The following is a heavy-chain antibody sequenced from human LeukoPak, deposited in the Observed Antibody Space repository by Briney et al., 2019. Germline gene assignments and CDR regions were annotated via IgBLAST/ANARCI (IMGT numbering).Heavy chain of an antibody. J-gene: IGHJ6*03. V-gene: IGHV4-39*07. CDR2: ISYTGTT. CDR1: GGSIGSSAYS. D-gene: IGHD3-10*01. CDR3: ARAVGSGSFQTYYYYMDV. Sequence: SETLSLTCTVSGGSIGSSAYSWGWIRQPPGKGLEWIGSISYTGTTYYNPSLKSRVTISVDTSKNQFSLKLSSVTAADTAVYYCARAVGSGSFQTYYYYMDVWGKGTTVTISS.